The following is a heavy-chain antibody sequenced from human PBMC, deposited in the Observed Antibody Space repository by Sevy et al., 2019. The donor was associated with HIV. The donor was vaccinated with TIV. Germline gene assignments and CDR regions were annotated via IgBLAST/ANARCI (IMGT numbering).Heavy chain of an antibody. Sequence: ASVKVSCKASGGTFSSYGISWVRQAPGQGLEWMGGIIPILGTVNYPQKFQGRVTITADERTKTAYMGLCSLGSEDTSVYYCARGGGNGWYYFDYWGQETLVTVSS. CDR1: GGTFSSYG. CDR3: ARGGGNGWYYFDY. D-gene: IGHD6-19*01. J-gene: IGHJ4*02. V-gene: IGHV1-69*13. CDR2: IIPILGTV.